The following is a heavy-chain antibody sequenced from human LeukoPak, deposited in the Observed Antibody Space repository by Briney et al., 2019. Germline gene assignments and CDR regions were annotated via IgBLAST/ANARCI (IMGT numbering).Heavy chain of an antibody. J-gene: IGHJ5*02. CDR2: IYHSGST. CDR1: GVSIRSSNW. D-gene: IGHD2-2*01. V-gene: IGHV4-4*02. CDR3: ARVAVKDIVVVPAAMNLFDP. Sequence: SETLSLTCAVSGVSIRSSNWWSGVRPPPGKGRGWSGEIYHSGSTNYNPSLKSRLTISVDKSKNQFSLKLSSVTAADTAVYYCARVAVKDIVVVPAAMNLFDPWGQATLVTVSS.